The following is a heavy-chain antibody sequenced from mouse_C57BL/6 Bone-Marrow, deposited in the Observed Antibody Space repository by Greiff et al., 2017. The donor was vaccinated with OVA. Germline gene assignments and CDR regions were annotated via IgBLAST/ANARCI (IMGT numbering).Heavy chain of an antibody. V-gene: IGHV5-6*01. Sequence: EVKLQESGGDLVKPGGSLKLSCAASGFTFSSYGMSWVRQTPDKRLEWVATISSGGSYTYYSDSVKGRFTISRDNAKNTLYLQMSSLKSEDTAMYYCARPTFYDGLAYWGQGTLVTVSA. J-gene: IGHJ3*01. CDR3: ARPTFYDGLAY. CDR1: GFTFSSYG. CDR2: ISSGGSYT. D-gene: IGHD2-3*01.